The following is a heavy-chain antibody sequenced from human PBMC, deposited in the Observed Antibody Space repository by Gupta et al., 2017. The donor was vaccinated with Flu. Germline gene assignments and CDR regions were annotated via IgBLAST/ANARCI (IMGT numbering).Heavy chain of an antibody. CDR3: AKDLLLGVGYFLQY. D-gene: IGHD2-2*03. V-gene: IGHV3-23*01. Sequence: RRAPGRGLEWVSAVSGGGETTYYADSVKGRFTISRDNSKNTLYLHMSSLRAEDTAVYYCAKDLLLGVGYFLQYWGQGTLVTVSS. J-gene: IGHJ4*02. CDR2: VSGGGETT.